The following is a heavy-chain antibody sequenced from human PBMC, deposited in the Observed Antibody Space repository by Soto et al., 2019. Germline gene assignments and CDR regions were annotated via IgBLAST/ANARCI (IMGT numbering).Heavy chain of an antibody. CDR2: IVVGSGNT. D-gene: IGHD3-22*01. Sequence: GASVKVSCKASGFTFTSSSVQWVRQARGQRHEWIGWIVVGSGNTNYAQKFQERVTITRDMSTSTAYMELSSLRSEDTAVYYCAADYYYDSSGYYPHAFDIWGQGTMVTVSS. CDR3: AADYYYDSSGYYPHAFDI. V-gene: IGHV1-58*01. J-gene: IGHJ3*02. CDR1: GFTFTSSS.